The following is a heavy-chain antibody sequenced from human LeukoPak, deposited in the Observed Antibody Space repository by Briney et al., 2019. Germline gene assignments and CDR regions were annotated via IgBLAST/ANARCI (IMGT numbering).Heavy chain of an antibody. CDR3: AKDLAELRSPRNYMDV. D-gene: IGHD3-3*01. V-gene: IGHV3-23*01. CDR1: GFTFSSYA. CDR2: ISGSGGST. Sequence: GGSLRLSCAASGFTFSSYAMSWVRQAPGKGLEWVSAISGSGGSTYYADSVKGRFTTSRDNSKNTLYLQMNSLIAEDTAVYYCAKDLAELRSPRNYMDVWGKGTTVTVSS. J-gene: IGHJ6*03.